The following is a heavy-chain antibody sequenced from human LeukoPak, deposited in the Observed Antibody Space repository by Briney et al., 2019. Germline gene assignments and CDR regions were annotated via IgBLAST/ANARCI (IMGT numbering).Heavy chain of an antibody. CDR1: GFTFSTYW. Sequence: GSLRLSCAASGFTFSTYWMSWVRQAPGKGLEWVANIKQDGSEKFYVDSVKGRFSISRDNAKNSLYLQMNSLRAEDTAVYYCARGVPTGIDYFDYWGQGTLVTVSS. V-gene: IGHV3-7*01. CDR2: IKQDGSEK. CDR3: ARGVPTGIDYFDY. J-gene: IGHJ4*02. D-gene: IGHD1-1*01.